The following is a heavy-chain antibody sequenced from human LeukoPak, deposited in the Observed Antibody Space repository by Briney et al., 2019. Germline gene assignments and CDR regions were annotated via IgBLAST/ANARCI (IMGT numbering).Heavy chain of an antibody. J-gene: IGHJ4*02. CDR1: GGSVSSSSYY. Sequence: SETLSLTCTVSGGSVSSSSYYWGWIRQPPGKGLEWIGSIYYSGSTDYNPSLKSRVIISVDTSKNQFSLKLTSMTAADTAVYYCARRAYSSGRIDCWGQGTLVTVSS. D-gene: IGHD6-19*01. CDR2: IYYSGST. CDR3: ARRAYSSGRIDC. V-gene: IGHV4-39*01.